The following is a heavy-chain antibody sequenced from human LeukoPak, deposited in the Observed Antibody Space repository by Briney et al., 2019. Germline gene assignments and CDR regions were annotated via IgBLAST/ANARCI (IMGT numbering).Heavy chain of an antibody. Sequence: GGSLRLSCAASGFTFNNYAMTWVRQAPGKGLEWVSGISGSGGTTFYADSVKGRFTISRDISKNTLYLQMNSLRADDTAVYYCAKFGLAGSGRFHDAFDIWGQGTMVTVSS. CDR3: AKFGLAGSGRFHDAFDI. D-gene: IGHD3-10*01. J-gene: IGHJ3*02. CDR1: GFTFNNYA. V-gene: IGHV3-23*01. CDR2: ISGSGGTT.